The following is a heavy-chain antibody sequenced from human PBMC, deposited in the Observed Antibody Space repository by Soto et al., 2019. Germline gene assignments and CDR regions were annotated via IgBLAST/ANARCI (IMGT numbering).Heavy chain of an antibody. CDR2: IIPIFGTA. Sequence: ASVKVSCKASGGTFSSYAISWVRQAPGQGLEWMGGIIPIFGTANYAQKFQGRVTITADESTSTAYMELSSLRSEDTAVYYCARAQAHYDSSGYYYYYFDYWGQGTLVTVSS. D-gene: IGHD3-22*01. J-gene: IGHJ4*02. CDR1: GGTFSSYA. CDR3: ARAQAHYDSSGYYYYYFDY. V-gene: IGHV1-69*13.